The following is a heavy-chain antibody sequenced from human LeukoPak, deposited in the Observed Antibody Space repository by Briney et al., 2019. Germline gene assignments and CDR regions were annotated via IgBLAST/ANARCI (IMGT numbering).Heavy chain of an antibody. D-gene: IGHD5/OR15-5a*01. CDR2: ISNDETNK. CDR3: AKEGQRGSYGVYDDYH. V-gene: IGHV3-30*18. CDR1: GFTFSRDG. Sequence: PGGSLRLSCAASGFTFSRDGIHWVRQAPGKGLEWVAVISNDETNKYYTDSVKGRFTISRDNSKNMVYLQMNNLRVEDTDIYYCAKEGQRGSYGVYDDYHWGQGTLVTVSS. J-gene: IGHJ5*02.